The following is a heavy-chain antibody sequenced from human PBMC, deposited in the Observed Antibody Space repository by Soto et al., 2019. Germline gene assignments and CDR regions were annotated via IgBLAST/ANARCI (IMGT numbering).Heavy chain of an antibody. D-gene: IGHD6-19*01. Sequence: GGSLRRSCAASGFILSTYGMHWVRPAPGKGLEWVSVISDGRDDNYHADSVKGRFSITRDNSKNTLDLQMNSLRAEDTAIYYYARDSSAWPNYFDSWGQGILVTVSS. CDR1: GFILSTYG. CDR3: ARDSSAWPNYFDS. V-gene: IGHV3-23*01. J-gene: IGHJ4*02. CDR2: ISDGRDDN.